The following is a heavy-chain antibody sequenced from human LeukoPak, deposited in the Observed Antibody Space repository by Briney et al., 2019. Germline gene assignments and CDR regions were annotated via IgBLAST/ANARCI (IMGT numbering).Heavy chain of an antibody. Sequence: GGSLRLSCAASGFTFNTYWMSWVRQAPGKGLEWVANIKQDGSEKYYVDSVKGRFTISRDNAKNSLYLQMNSLRAEDTAVYYCARRVGYXDXSXXXXWGXGXXXT. CDR3: ARRVGYXDXSXXXX. D-gene: IGHD3-22*01. CDR2: IKQDGSEK. J-gene: IGHJ4*01. V-gene: IGHV3-7*01. CDR1: GFTFNTYW.